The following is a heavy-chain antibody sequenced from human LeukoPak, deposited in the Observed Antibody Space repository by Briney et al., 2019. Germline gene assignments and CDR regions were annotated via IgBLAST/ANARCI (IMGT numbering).Heavy chain of an antibody. CDR3: AKEGFDY. CDR1: GFTFSNYW. Sequence: PGGSLRLSCAASGFTFSNYWMHWVRQAPGKGLVWVSTFTGGDGSAYYADSVKGRFTISRDNSKNTLYLQMNSLRAEDTALYYCAKEGFDYWGQGTLVTVSS. V-gene: IGHV3-23*01. CDR2: FTGGDGSA. J-gene: IGHJ4*02.